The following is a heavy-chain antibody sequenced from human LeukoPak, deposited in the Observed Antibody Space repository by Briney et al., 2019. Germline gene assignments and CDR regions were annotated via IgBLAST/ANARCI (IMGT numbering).Heavy chain of an antibody. CDR3: AKGPGAVAGFSDY. CDR1: GFTFNRCW. CDR2: ISGSGGST. Sequence: GGSLRLSCVVSGFTFNRCWMSWVRQAPGKGLEWVSAISGSGGSTYYADSVKGRFTISRDNSKNTLYLQMNSLRAEDTAVYYCAKGPGAVAGFSDYWGQGTLVTVSS. D-gene: IGHD6-19*01. V-gene: IGHV3-23*01. J-gene: IGHJ4*02.